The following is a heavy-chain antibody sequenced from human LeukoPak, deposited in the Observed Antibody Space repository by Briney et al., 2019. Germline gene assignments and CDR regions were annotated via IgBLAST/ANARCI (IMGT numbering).Heavy chain of an antibody. CDR3: ARDPSTLGGSSEYNWFDP. D-gene: IGHD2-15*01. CDR2: ISSSSSYI. CDR1: GFTFSSYE. Sequence: GGSLRLSSAASGFTFSSYEMNWVRQAPGKGLEWVSSISSSSSYIYYADSVKGRFTISRDNAKNSLYLQMNSLRAEDTAVYYCARDPSTLGGSSEYNWFDPWGQGTLVTVSS. J-gene: IGHJ5*02. V-gene: IGHV3-21*01.